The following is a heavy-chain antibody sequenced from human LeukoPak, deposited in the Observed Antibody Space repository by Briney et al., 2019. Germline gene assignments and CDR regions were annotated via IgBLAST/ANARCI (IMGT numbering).Heavy chain of an antibody. CDR1: GYTLTGYY. CDR2: LNPNINGT. CDR3: ARERTPGSGYGVDY. Sequence: ASVKVSCRASGYTLTGYYIHGVPQAPGQGRECRGWLNPNINGTHYAQKFQGRITMTGDRSISTAYMELSRLRSDDTAVYYCARERTPGSGYGVDYWGQGTVVTVSS. J-gene: IGHJ4*02. V-gene: IGHV1-2*02. D-gene: IGHD6-25*01.